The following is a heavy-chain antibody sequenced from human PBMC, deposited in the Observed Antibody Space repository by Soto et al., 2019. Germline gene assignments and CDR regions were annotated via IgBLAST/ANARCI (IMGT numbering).Heavy chain of an antibody. CDR2: FDPEDGET. V-gene: IGHV1-24*01. J-gene: IGHJ5*02. Sequence: GASVKVSCKASGYTFTSYGISWVRQAPGQGLEWMGGFDPEDGETIYAQKFQGRVTMTEDTSTDTAYMELSSPRSEDTAVYYCATSMGLVTTDWFDPWGQGTLVTVSS. D-gene: IGHD4-4*01. CDR1: GYTFTSYG. CDR3: ATSMGLVTTDWFDP.